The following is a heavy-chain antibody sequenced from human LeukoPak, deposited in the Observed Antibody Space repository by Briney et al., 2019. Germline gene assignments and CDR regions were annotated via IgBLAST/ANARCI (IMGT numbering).Heavy chain of an antibody. D-gene: IGHD4-11*01. CDR2: IHYSGII. J-gene: IGHJ4*02. CDR3: TKHAPSPYSGNHAY. V-gene: IGHV4-59*08. Sequence: SESLSLTCSVSGASISSDYWSWFRQPPGEGLEWLGYIHYSGIIKFNPSLKGRLAISLHTSNNPFSLKLNSVTAADTAVYYCTKHAPSPYSGNHAYWGQGTLVAVPS. CDR1: GASISSDY.